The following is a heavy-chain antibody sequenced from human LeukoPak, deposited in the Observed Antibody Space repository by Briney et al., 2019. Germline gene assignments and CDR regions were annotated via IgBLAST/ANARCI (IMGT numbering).Heavy chain of an antibody. CDR3: ARVRGGLRFYDAFDI. CDR1: GGSISSSSYY. Sequence: PSETLSLTCTVSGGSISSSSYYWGWIRQPPGKGLEWIGSIYTSGSTNYNPSLKTRVTISVDTSKNQFSLKLSSVTAADTAVYYCARVRGGLRFYDAFDIWGQGTMVTVSS. CDR2: IYTSGST. J-gene: IGHJ3*02. D-gene: IGHD3-3*01. V-gene: IGHV4-39*07.